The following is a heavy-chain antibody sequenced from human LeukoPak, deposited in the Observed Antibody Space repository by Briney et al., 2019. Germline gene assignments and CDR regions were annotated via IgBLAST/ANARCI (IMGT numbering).Heavy chain of an antibody. CDR3: ARGYYHRSPHFDY. CDR1: GFTVSSNY. J-gene: IGHJ4*02. CDR2: IYSGGST. Sequence: GGSLRLSCAASGFTVSSNYMSWVRQAPGKGLEWVSVIYSGGSTYYADSVKGRFAISRDNSKNTLYLQMNSLRAEDTAVYYCARGYYHRSPHFDYWGQGTLVTVSS. V-gene: IGHV3-53*01. D-gene: IGHD2-21*01.